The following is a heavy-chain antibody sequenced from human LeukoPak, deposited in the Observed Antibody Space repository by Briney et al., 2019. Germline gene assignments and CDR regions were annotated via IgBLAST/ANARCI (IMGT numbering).Heavy chain of an antibody. D-gene: IGHD3-10*01. Sequence: GSLRLSCAASGFIFSSYSMNWVRQAPGKGLEWIGEINHSGSTNYNPSLKSRVTISVDTSKNQFSLKLSSVTAADTAVYYCARGYGDGSGSYYEMYFDYWGQGTLVTVSS. CDR1: GFIFSSYS. J-gene: IGHJ4*02. CDR3: ARGYGDGSGSYYEMYFDY. V-gene: IGHV4-34*01. CDR2: INHSGST.